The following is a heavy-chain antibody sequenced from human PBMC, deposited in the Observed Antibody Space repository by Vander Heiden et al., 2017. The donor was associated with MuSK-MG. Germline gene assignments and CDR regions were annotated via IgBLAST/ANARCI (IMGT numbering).Heavy chain of an antibody. J-gene: IGHJ4*02. V-gene: IGHV3-23*01. Sequence: EVQLLESGGGLVQPGGSLRLSCAPSGFSFSSNAMSWVRQAPGKGLEWVSSFTNSGTTFYADSVKGRFTISRDDSKNTLYLQMNNLGPEDTALYYCAKEYDIMTGYFSDFGYWGQGTRVTVSS. D-gene: IGHD3-9*01. CDR1: GFSFSSNA. CDR3: AKEYDIMTGYFSDFGY. CDR2: FTNSGTT.